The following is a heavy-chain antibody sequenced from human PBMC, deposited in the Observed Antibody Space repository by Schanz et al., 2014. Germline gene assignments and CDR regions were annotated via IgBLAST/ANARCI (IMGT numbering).Heavy chain of an antibody. J-gene: IGHJ6*02. CDR3: ARSGVDV. V-gene: IGHV3-23*04. Sequence: EVQLVESGGGLVQPGRSLRLSCAASGFTFSSYLMSWVRQAPGKGLEWVSGIGGSGGSTDYADSVKGRFTISRDNSRNTMYLQMTGLRAEDTAVYYCARSGVDVWGQGTTVTVSS. D-gene: IGHD3-10*01. CDR2: IGGSGGST. CDR1: GFTFSSYL.